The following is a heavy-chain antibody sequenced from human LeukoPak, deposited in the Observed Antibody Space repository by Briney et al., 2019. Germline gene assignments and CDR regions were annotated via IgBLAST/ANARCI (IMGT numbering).Heavy chain of an antibody. Sequence: SETLSPTCTVSGGSISSYYWSWIRQPPGKGLEWIGYIFSSGSTNYNPSLKSRVTISVDTSKNQFSLKLSSVTAADTAVYYCARAEYGVSSGFWGLFDYWGQGTLVTVSS. CDR3: ARAEYGVSSGFWGLFDY. J-gene: IGHJ4*02. CDR2: IFSSGST. D-gene: IGHD4-23*01. CDR1: GGSISSYY. V-gene: IGHV4-59*01.